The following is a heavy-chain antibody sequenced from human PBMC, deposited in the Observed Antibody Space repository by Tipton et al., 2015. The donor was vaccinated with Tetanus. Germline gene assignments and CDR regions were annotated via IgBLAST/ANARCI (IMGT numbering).Heavy chain of an antibody. Sequence: LRLSCTVSGASISSGGYYWTWIRQHPGKGLEWIGDIYFSGSTYYNPSLRSRVTISVDTSKNEFSLKLNSVAAADTAVYYCARDQARGARGWNYFDYWGQGTLVTVSS. CDR3: ARDQARGARGWNYFDY. CDR1: GASISSGGYY. CDR2: IYFSGST. D-gene: IGHD1-26*01. V-gene: IGHV4-31*03. J-gene: IGHJ4*02.